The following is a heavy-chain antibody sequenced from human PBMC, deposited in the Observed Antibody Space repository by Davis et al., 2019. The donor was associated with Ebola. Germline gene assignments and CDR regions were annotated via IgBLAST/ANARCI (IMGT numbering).Heavy chain of an antibody. CDR1: GYTFTGYY. J-gene: IGHJ5*02. D-gene: IGHD3-10*01. CDR3: ARAVTMVLPSGWFDP. Sequence: AASVKVSCQASGYTFTGYYIHWVRQAPGQGLEWMGWISAYNGNTNYAQNLQGRVTMTTDASTSTAYMEVRSLRYDDTAVYYCARAVTMVLPSGWFDPWGQGTLVTVSS. CDR2: ISAYNGNT. V-gene: IGHV1-18*04.